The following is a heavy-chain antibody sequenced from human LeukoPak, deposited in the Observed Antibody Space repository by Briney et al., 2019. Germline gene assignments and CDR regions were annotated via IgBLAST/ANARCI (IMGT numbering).Heavy chain of an antibody. V-gene: IGHV3-30*04. D-gene: IGHD6-19*01. CDR3: ARHQYISGWYDAFDI. CDR2: ISSDGSNK. Sequence: GGSLRLSCAASGFTFSSYAMNWVRQAPGKGLEWVAVISSDGSNKYHADFVGGRITISRDNSKNTLYLQMNGLRAEDTAVYYCARHQYISGWYDAFDIWGQGTMVTVSS. CDR1: GFTFSSYA. J-gene: IGHJ3*02.